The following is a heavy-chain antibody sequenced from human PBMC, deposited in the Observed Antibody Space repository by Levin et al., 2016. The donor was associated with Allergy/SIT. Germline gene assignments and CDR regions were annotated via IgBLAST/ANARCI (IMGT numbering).Heavy chain of an antibody. J-gene: IGHJ3*02. D-gene: IGHD2-2*01. CDR3: ARGDIGYCSSTSCPHDAFDI. CDR2: INHSGST. V-gene: IGHV4-34*01. Sequence: RQAPGKGLEWIGEINHSGSTNYNPSLKSRVTISVDTSKNQFSLKLSSVTAADTAVYYCARGDIGYCSSTSCPHDAFDIWGQGTMVTVSS.